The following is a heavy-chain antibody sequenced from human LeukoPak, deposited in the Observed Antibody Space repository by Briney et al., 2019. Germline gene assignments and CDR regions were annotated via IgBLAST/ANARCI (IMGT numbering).Heavy chain of an antibody. CDR2: IKSDGGET. CDR3: AKMLRSNCDY. CDR1: GFSFSTSW. Sequence: GGSLRLSCAASGFSFSTSWMNWVRQAPGKGLEWIAIIKSDGGETIYADSVRGRFTISRDNAKNSLHLQMNSLRAEDTAVYYCAKMLRSNCDYWGQGTLVTVSS. J-gene: IGHJ4*02. V-gene: IGHV3-7*01. D-gene: IGHD3-16*01.